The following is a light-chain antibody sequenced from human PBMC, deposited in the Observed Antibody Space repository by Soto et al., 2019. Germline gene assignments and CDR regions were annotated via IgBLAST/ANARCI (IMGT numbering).Light chain of an antibody. CDR1: QSVSSSY. Sequence: DIVLTQSSATLSLSPGERATLSCRASQSVSSSYLAWYQQKPGQAPRLLIYGSSSVATGIPDRFSGSGAGAVFTLTIILLEPEDIAVYYCQQYGSSPSTFGQGTRLENK. J-gene: IGKJ5*01. CDR2: GSS. V-gene: IGKV3-20*01. CDR3: QQYGSSPST.